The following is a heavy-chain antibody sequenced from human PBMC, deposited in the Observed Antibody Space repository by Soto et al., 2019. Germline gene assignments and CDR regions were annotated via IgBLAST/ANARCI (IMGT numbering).Heavy chain of an antibody. CDR3: ARDPSTINKLIGVWFDP. D-gene: IGHD4-4*01. J-gene: IGHJ5*02. CDR2: IKPISDIT. Sequence: SVKVSCKASGDTFGRFTINWVRQAPGQGLEWMGGIKPISDITNYAQRFQGRVTFTADASTSTVYLELSSLRSEDMAMYYCARDPSTINKLIGVWFDPWGQGTLVTVSS. V-gene: IGHV1-69*13. CDR1: GDTFGRFT.